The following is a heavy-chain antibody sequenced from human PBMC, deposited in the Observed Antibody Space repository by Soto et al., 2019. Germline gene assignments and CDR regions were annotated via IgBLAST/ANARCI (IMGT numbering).Heavy chain of an antibody. CDR2: IIPIFGTA. J-gene: IGHJ4*02. Sequence: ASVKVSCKASGGTFSSYAISWVRQAPGQGLEWMGGIIPIFGTANYAQKFQGRVTITADESTSTAYMELSSLRSEDTAVYYCAREGGYSSGWLRGYFDYWGQGTLVTVSS. CDR3: AREGGYSSGWLRGYFDY. D-gene: IGHD6-19*01. V-gene: IGHV1-69*13. CDR1: GGTFSSYA.